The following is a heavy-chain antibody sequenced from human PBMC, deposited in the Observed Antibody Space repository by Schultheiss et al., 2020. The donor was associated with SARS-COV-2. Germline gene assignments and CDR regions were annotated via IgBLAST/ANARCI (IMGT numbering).Heavy chain of an antibody. Sequence: SETLSLTCAVYGGSISSYYWSWIRQPPGKGLEWIGYIYYSGSTNYNPSLKSRVTISVDTSKNQFSLKLSSVTAADTAVYYCARSPYSSSWLDVWGQGTTVTVSS. CDR1: GGSISSYY. J-gene: IGHJ6*02. V-gene: IGHV4-59*01. CDR2: IYYSGST. CDR3: ARSPYSSSWLDV. D-gene: IGHD6-13*01.